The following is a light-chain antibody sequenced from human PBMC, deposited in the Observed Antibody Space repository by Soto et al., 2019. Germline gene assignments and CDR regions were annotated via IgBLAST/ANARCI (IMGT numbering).Light chain of an antibody. Sequence: QSVLTQPASVSGSPGQSITISCTGTISDVGGYNFVSWYQQHPGKAPKLMIYEVSNRPSGISNRFSASKSGNTASLTISGLEAEDGADYYCSSFTSMSTPIIFGTGTKLTVL. CDR3: SSFTSMSTPII. V-gene: IGLV2-14*01. CDR2: EVS. CDR1: ISDVGGYNF. J-gene: IGLJ1*01.